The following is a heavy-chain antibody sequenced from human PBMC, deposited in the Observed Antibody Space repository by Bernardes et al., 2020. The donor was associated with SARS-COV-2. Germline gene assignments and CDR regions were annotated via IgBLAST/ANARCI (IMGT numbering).Heavy chain of an antibody. CDR1: GGSFSGYH. CDR2: INHSGST. J-gene: IGHJ6*02. V-gene: IGHV4-34*01. Sequence: SETLSLTCAVYGGSFSGYHWRWIRQTPGKGLEWIGEINHSGSTNYNPSLKSRVIISADTSKNQFSLKLSSVTAADTAVYYCARGLRTPDSMVWGVMGDYYYYYGMDVWGQGTTVTVSS. D-gene: IGHD3-10*01. CDR3: ARGLRTPDSMVWGVMGDYYYYYGMDV.